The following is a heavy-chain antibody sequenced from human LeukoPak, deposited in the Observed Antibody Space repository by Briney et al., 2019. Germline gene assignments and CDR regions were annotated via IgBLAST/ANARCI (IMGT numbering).Heavy chain of an antibody. D-gene: IGHD4-17*01. J-gene: IGHJ4*02. CDR2: IKQDGSEK. Sequence: GGSLRLSCAASGFTVSSNYMSWVRQAPGKGLEWVANIKQDGSEKYYVDSVKGRFTISRDNAKNSLYLQMNSLRAEDTAVYYCARGYYDYGSTVGDYWGQGTLVTVSS. CDR1: GFTVSSNY. CDR3: ARGYYDYGSTVGDY. V-gene: IGHV3-7*01.